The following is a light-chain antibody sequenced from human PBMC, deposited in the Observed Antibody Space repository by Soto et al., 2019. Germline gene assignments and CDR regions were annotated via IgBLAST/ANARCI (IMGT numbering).Light chain of an antibody. CDR2: GAS. V-gene: IGKV3-20*01. CDR1: QTIANNF. CDR3: QQYDSSYT. J-gene: IGKJ2*01. Sequence: EIVLTQSPGTVSSSPGERVTLSCRASQTIANNFLAWYQHRPGQAPRVVVYGASSRGTGIPDRFSGSGSGTEFTLTISRLEPEDFAVYYCQQYDSSYTFGQGTKLE.